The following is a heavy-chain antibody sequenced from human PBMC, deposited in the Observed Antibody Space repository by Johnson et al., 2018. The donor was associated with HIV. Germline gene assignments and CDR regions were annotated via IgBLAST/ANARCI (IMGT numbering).Heavy chain of an antibody. Sequence: QVQLVESGVGLIQPGGSLRLSCAASGFSVRTNYMSWVRQAPGKGLEWVAVISYDGSNKYYADSVKGLFTISRDNSKNTLYLQMNSLRAEDTAVYYCARQHYYGSGSYPGAFDIWGQGTLVTVSS. V-gene: IGHV3-30-3*01. CDR1: GFSVRTNY. D-gene: IGHD3-10*01. CDR3: ARQHYYGSGSYPGAFDI. J-gene: IGHJ3*02. CDR2: ISYDGSNK.